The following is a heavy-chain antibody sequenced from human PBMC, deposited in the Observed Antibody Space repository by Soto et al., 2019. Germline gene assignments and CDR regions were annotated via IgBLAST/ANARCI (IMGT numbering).Heavy chain of an antibody. Sequence: QVQLVQSGAEVREPGASVKVSCKASGYSFTSYAISWLRQAPGQGLEWMGWISGYKGNTKYVEKVQGRVTVTTDTSTSTAYMELRSLISDDTAVYYCASGGSMLVVTEFDFWGQGTLVTVSS. D-gene: IGHD3-22*01. J-gene: IGHJ4*02. CDR2: ISGYKGNT. CDR3: ASGGSMLVVTEFDF. CDR1: GYSFTSYA. V-gene: IGHV1-18*01.